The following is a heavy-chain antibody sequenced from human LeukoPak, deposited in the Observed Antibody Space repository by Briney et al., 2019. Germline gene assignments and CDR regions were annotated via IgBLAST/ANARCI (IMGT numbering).Heavy chain of an antibody. CDR3: ARDLNRYCSGGSCYGAY. CDR1: GYTFTSYG. Sequence: ASVKVSCKASGYTFTSYGIIWVRQAPGQGLEWMGWISAYNGNTNYAQKLQGRVTMTTDTSTSTAYMELRSLRSDDTAVYYCARDLNRYCSGGSCYGAYWGQGTLVTVSS. J-gene: IGHJ4*02. V-gene: IGHV1-18*01. CDR2: ISAYNGNT. D-gene: IGHD2-15*01.